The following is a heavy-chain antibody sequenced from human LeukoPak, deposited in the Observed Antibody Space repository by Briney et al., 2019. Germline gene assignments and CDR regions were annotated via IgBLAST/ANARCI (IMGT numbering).Heavy chain of an antibody. D-gene: IGHD3-10*01. CDR2: IKQDGSEK. CDR3: ARRFGSGSFENSEFDY. J-gene: IGHJ4*02. V-gene: IGHV3-7*01. Sequence: PGGPLRLSCAASGFTFSTYWMTWVRQAPGKGLEWVANIKQDGSEKYYVDSVKGRFTISRDNAKNSLFLQMNGLRAEDTAVYYCARRFGSGSFENSEFDYWGQGTLVTVSS. CDR1: GFTFSTYW.